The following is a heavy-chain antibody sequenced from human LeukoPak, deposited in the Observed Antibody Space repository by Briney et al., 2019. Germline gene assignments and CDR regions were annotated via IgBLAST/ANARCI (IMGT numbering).Heavy chain of an antibody. V-gene: IGHV1-2*02. Sequence: ASVKVSCKASGYTFTGYYMHWVRQAPGQGLEWMGWINPNSGGTNYAQKFQGRVTMTRDTSISTAYIELSRLRSDDTAVYYSARLAARLNWFDPWGQGTLVTVSS. CDR1: GYTFTGYY. CDR3: ARLAARLNWFDP. J-gene: IGHJ5*02. D-gene: IGHD6-6*01. CDR2: INPNSGGT.